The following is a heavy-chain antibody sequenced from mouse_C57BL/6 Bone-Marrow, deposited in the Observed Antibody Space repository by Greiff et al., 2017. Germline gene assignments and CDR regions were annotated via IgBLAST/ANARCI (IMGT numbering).Heavy chain of an antibody. V-gene: IGHV1-22*01. D-gene: IGHD1-1*01. J-gene: IGHJ3*01. CDR1: GYTFTDYN. Sequence: VQLQQSGPELVKPGASVKMSCKASGYTFTDYNMHWVKQSHGKSLEWIGYINPNNGGTSYNQKFKGKATLTVNKSSSTAYMELRSLTSEDSAVYYCARGDYYGRSDPWFAYWGQGTLVTVSA. CDR2: INPNNGGT. CDR3: ARGDYYGRSDPWFAY.